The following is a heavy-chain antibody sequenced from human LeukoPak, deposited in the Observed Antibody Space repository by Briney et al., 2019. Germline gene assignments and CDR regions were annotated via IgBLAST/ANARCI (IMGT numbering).Heavy chain of an antibody. J-gene: IGHJ5*02. V-gene: IGHV4-59*08. CDR3: ARQSPNYDFWRHYYTLDL. D-gene: IGHD3-3*01. Sequence: WETLSLTWSVSCGFIGDCYSEWIRQPPGRGREWIGCIYYSGSTNYSPFSKGRVTISVDTSENQFSLKLGSLTAADKAVYYCARQSPNYDFWRHYYTLDLWGQGTLVPVSS. CDR2: IYYSGST. CDR1: CGFIGDCY.